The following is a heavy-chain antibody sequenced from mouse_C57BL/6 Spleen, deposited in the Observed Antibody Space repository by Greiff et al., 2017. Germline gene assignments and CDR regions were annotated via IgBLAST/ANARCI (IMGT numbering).Heavy chain of an antibody. D-gene: IGHD2-1*01. CDR3: VRWGKDWYIDV. CDR2: IYPGSGST. J-gene: IGHJ1*03. CDR1: GYTFTSYW. Sequence: QVQLQQPGAELVKPGASVKMSCKASGYTFTSYWITWVKQRPGQGLEWIGDIYPGSGSTNYNEKFKSKATLTVDTSSSTASMQLSRLTSEDSAFLYWVRWGKDWYIDVWGTGTAVTVSS. V-gene: IGHV1-55*01.